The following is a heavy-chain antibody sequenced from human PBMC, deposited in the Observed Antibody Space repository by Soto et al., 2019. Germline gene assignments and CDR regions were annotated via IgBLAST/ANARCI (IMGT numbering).Heavy chain of an antibody. CDR1: GYTLTELS. J-gene: IGHJ4*02. V-gene: IGHV1-24*01. CDR3: ATGDSGSSWLDY. D-gene: IGHD1-26*01. Sequence: ASVKVSCKVSGYTLTELSMHWVRQAPGKGLEWMGGFDPEDGETIYAQKFQGRVTMTEDTSTDTAYMELSSLRSEDTAVYYCATGDSGSSWLDYWGQGTLVTVSS. CDR2: FDPEDGET.